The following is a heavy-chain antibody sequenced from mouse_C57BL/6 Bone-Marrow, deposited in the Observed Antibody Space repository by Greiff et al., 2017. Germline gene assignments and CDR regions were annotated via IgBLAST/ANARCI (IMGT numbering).Heavy chain of an antibody. CDR1: GYTFTSYG. CDR3: AYYYGWYFDV. Sequence: QVQLQQSGAELARPGASVKLSCKASGYTFTSYGISWVKQRTGQGLEWIGEIYPRSGNTYYNEKFKGKATLTADKSSSTAYMELRSLTSEDSAVYFCAYYYGWYFDVWGTGTTVTVSS. V-gene: IGHV1-81*01. J-gene: IGHJ1*03. D-gene: IGHD1-1*01. CDR2: IYPRSGNT.